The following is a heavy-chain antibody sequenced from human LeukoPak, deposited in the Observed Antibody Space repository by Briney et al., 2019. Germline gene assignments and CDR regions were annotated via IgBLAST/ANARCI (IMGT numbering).Heavy chain of an antibody. CDR2: INPSGGST. V-gene: IGHV1-46*01. Sequence: ASVKVSCKASGYTFTSYYMHWVRQAPGQGLEWMRIINPSGGSTSYAQKFQGRVTMTRDTSITTAYMEMSRLRSDDTALYYCARSPHILTGENFDYWGQGTLVTVSS. J-gene: IGHJ4*02. CDR1: GYTFTSYY. CDR3: ARSPHILTGENFDY. D-gene: IGHD3-9*01.